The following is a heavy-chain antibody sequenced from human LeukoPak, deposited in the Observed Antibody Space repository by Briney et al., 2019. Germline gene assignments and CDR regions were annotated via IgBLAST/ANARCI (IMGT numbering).Heavy chain of an antibody. J-gene: IGHJ4*02. Sequence: ASVKVSCKASGYTFTGYYMYWVRQAPGQGLEWMGVINPSGGSTSYAQKFQGRVILTRDTSTSAVYMELSSLRSEDTAEYYCARGRGYYNTTSSYYTYYFDYWGQGTLVTVSS. V-gene: IGHV1-46*01. CDR1: GYTFTGYY. CDR3: ARGRGYYNTTSSYYTYYFDY. D-gene: IGHD3-22*01. CDR2: INPSGGST.